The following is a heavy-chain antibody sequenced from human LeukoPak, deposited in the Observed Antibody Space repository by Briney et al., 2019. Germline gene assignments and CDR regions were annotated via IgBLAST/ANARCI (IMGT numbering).Heavy chain of an antibody. CDR2: ISSSSSTI. J-gene: IGHJ3*02. D-gene: IGHD2-15*01. CDR1: GFTFSSYS. CDR3: ARDPTLFGFCSGGSCSEAFDI. V-gene: IGHV3-48*01. Sequence: SGGSLRLSCAASGFTFSSYSMNWVRQAPGKGLEWVSYISSSSSTIYYADSVKGRFTISRDNAKNSLYLQMNSLRAEDTAVYYCARDPTLFGFCSGGSCSEAFDIRGQGTMVTVSS.